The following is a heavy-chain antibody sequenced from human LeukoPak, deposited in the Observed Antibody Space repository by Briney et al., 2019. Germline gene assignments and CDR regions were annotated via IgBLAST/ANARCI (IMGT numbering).Heavy chain of an antibody. CDR2: IYSTGST. CDR3: ARQIASAGTAGFDF. CDR1: GGSISSYY. D-gene: IGHD6-13*01. Sequence: SETLSLTCTVSGGSISSYYWSWIRQPAGKGLEWIGRIYSTGSTNYNSSLKSRVTMSVDTSKNQFSLRLRSVTAADTAVYYCARQIASAGTAGFDFWGQGALVTVSS. J-gene: IGHJ4*02. V-gene: IGHV4-4*07.